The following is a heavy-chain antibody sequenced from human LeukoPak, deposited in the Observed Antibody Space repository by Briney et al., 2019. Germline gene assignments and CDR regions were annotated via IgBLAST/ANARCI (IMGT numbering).Heavy chain of an antibody. CDR2: INPNSGGT. D-gene: IGHD3-10*01. CDR1: GYTFTGYY. Sequence: ASVKVSCKASGYTFTGYYMHWVRQAPGQGLEWMGWINPNSGGTNYAQKFQGRVTMTRDTSISTAYMELSRLRSDDTAVYYCAREFYYGSGSYWNWFDPWGQGTLVTVSS. CDR3: AREFYYGSGSYWNWFDP. V-gene: IGHV1-2*02. J-gene: IGHJ5*02.